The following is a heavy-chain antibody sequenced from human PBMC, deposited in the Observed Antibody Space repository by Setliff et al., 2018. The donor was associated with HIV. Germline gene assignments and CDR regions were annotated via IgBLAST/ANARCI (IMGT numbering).Heavy chain of an antibody. CDR1: GFTFNNYA. J-gene: IGHJ4*02. CDR3: ARDTTDDNSIFPY. CDR2: ISNSGDST. Sequence: GGSLRLSCAASGFTFNNYATSWVRQAPGKRLEWVSTISNSGDSTFHVDSVKCRFTISRDNSKNTLYLQMNSLRAEDTAVYYCARDTTDDNSIFPYWGQGTLVTVSS. V-gene: IGHV3-23*01. D-gene: IGHD3-22*01.